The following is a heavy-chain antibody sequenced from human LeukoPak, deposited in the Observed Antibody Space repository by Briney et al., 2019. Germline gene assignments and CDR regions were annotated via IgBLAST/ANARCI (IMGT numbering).Heavy chain of an antibody. CDR2: ISSSGLTI. J-gene: IGHJ4*02. Sequence: PGGSLRLSCAASGFTFSSYEMNWVRQAPGKGLEWVSYISSSGLTIDYADSVKGRFTISRDNSKNTLSLQMNSLRAEDTAVYYCAKDRWTTLPAYFDYWGQGTLVTVSS. CDR3: AKDRWTTLPAYFDY. D-gene: IGHD2-15*01. V-gene: IGHV3-48*03. CDR1: GFTFSSYE.